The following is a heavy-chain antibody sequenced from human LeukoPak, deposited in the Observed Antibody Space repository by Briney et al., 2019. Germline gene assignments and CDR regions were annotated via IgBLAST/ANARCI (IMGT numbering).Heavy chain of an antibody. V-gene: IGHV4-34*01. CDR1: GGSFSGYY. CDR2: INHSGST. J-gene: IGHJ4*02. CDR3: ARGRGDYVWGSYRYAPNFDY. D-gene: IGHD3-16*02. Sequence: PSETLSLTCAVYGGSFSGYYWSWIRQPPGKGLEWIGEINHSGSTNYNPSLKSRVTISVDTSKNQFSLKLSSVTAADTAVYYCARGRGDYVWGSYRYAPNFDYWGQGTLVTVSS.